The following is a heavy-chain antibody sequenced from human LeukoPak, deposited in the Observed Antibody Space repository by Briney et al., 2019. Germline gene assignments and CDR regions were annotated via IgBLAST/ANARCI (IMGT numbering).Heavy chain of an antibody. V-gene: IGHV1-69*02. D-gene: IGHD2-2*01. J-gene: IGHJ6*03. Sequence: SVKVSCKASGGTFSSYTISWVRQAPGQGLEWMGRIIPNLGIANYAQKFRGRVTITADKSTSTAYMELSSLRSEDTAVYYCARGLLPAAIPHYYYYMDVWGKGTTVTVSS. CDR2: IIPNLGIA. CDR3: ARGLLPAAIPHYYYYMDV. CDR1: GGTFSSYT.